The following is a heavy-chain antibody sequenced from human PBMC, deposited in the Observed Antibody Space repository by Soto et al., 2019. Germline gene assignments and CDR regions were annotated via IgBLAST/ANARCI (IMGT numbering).Heavy chain of an antibody. CDR3: ARDLIAAAEYYYMDV. Sequence: ASVKVSCKASGGTFSSYTISWVRQAPGQGLEWMGRIIPILGIANYAQKFQGRVTITADKSTSTAYMELSSLRSEDTAVYYCARDLIAAAEYYYMDVWGKGTTVTVSS. CDR2: IIPILGIA. CDR1: GGTFSSYT. D-gene: IGHD6-13*01. V-gene: IGHV1-69*04. J-gene: IGHJ6*03.